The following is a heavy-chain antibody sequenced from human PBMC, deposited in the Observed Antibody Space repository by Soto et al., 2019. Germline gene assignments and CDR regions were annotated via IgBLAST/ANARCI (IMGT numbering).Heavy chain of an antibody. CDR3: ANAWGPCSGGSCYYDY. J-gene: IGHJ4*02. Sequence: QVQLVESGGGVVQPGRSLRLSCAAPGFTFSSYGMHWVRQAPGKGLEWVAVISYDGSNKYYADSVKGRFTISRDNSKNTLYLQMNSLRAEDTAVYYCANAWGPCSGGSCYYDYWGQGTLVTVSS. CDR1: GFTFSSYG. CDR2: ISYDGSNK. V-gene: IGHV3-30*18. D-gene: IGHD2-15*01.